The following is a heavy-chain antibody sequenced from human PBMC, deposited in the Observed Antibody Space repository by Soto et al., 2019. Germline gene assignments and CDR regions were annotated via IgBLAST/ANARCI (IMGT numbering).Heavy chain of an antibody. CDR3: ARGVATIGP. J-gene: IGHJ5*02. CDR2: IYYSGST. D-gene: IGHD5-12*01. V-gene: IGHV4-59*01. CDR1: GDSISSYC. Sequence: PSETLSLTCSVSGDSISSYCWSWIRQPPGKGLEWIGYIYYSGSTNYNPSFKSRVTISVDTPKNQFSLKLTSVTAADTAVYYCARGVATIGPWGQGTLVTVSS.